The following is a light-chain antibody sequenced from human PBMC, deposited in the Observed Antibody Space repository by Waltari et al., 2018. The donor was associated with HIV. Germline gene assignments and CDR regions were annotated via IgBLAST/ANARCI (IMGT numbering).Light chain of an antibody. CDR2: DVT. CDR1: RNPVGGYNY. J-gene: IGLJ1*01. Sequence: QSALPQPRSVSGSPGPSVTVSCTRTRNPVGGYNYVSWYQQHPGQAPKFIIFDVTTRPSGIPDRFSGSKSGNTASLTISGLQAEDEADYYCCSYTGSKIYVFGTGTQVTVL. V-gene: IGLV2-11*01. CDR3: CSYTGSKIYV.